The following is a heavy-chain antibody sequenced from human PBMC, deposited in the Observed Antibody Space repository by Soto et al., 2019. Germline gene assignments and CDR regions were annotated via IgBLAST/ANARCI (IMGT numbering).Heavy chain of an antibody. CDR3: AKDLYFSSFDPSWQTDY. J-gene: IGHJ4*02. Sequence: PGGSLRLSCAASGFTFSSYAMTWVRQAPGKGLEWVSTISGSGGSTYNADSMKGRFTISRDNSKNTLYLQMNSLRAEDTAVYYCAKDLYFSSFDPSWQTDYWGQGTLVTVSS. CDR2: ISGSGGST. D-gene: IGHD3-3*01. CDR1: GFTFSSYA. V-gene: IGHV3-23*01.